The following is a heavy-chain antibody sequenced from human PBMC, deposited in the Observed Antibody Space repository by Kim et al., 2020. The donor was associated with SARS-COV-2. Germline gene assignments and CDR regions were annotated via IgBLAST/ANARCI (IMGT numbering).Heavy chain of an antibody. J-gene: IGHJ6*01. CDR3: AGLPMTTVVTNYYYGMDV. CDR2: IYYSGST. CDR1: GGSISSYY. D-gene: IGHD4-17*01. Sequence: SETLSLTCTVSGGSISSYYWSWIRQPPGKGLEWIGYIYYSGSTNYNPSLKSRVTISVDTSKNQFSLKLSSVTAADTAVYYCAGLPMTTVVTNYYYGMDV. V-gene: IGHV4-59*01.